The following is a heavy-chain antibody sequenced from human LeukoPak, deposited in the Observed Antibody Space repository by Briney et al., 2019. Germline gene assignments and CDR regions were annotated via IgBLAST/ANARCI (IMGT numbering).Heavy chain of an antibody. J-gene: IGHJ3*02. D-gene: IGHD5-12*01. V-gene: IGHV3-74*01. CDR2: INSDGSST. Sequence: PGGSLRLSCAASGFTFSSYWMHWVRQAPGKGLVWVSRINSDGSSTSYADSVKGRFTISRDNAKNTLYLQMNSLRAEDTAVYYCASPGGYSGYDYAFDIWGQGTMVTVSS. CDR1: GFTFSSYW. CDR3: ASPGGYSGYDYAFDI.